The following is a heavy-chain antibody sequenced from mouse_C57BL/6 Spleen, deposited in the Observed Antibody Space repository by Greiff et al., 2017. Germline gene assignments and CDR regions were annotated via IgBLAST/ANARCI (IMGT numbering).Heavy chain of an antibody. D-gene: IGHD1-1*01. J-gene: IGHJ3*01. V-gene: IGHV3-6*01. CDR1: GYSIPSGYY. Sequence: VQLKESGPGLVKPSQSLSLPCSVPGYSIPSGYYWTWIRRFPGTKLEWMGYISYDGSHNYNPSLKNRLSITRDTSKNQFVLTLNSVTTEDTATYYCAREDYSSSPFAYWGQGTLVTVAA. CDR2: ISYDGSH. CDR3: AREDYSSSPFAY.